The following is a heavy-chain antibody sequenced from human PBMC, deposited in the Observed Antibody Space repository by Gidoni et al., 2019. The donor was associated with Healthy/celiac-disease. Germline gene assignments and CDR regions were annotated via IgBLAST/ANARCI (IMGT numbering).Heavy chain of an antibody. D-gene: IGHD3-3*01. V-gene: IGHV4-39*01. CDR3: ARNYYDFWSGYYSWFDP. CDR2: IYYSGST. J-gene: IGHJ5*02. Sequence: QLQLQESGPGLVKPSETLSLTCTVSGGSISSSSYYWGWIRQPPGKGLEWIGSIYYSGSTYYNPSLKSRVTISVDTSKNQFSLKLSSVTAADTAVYYCARNYYDFWSGYYSWFDPWGQGTLETVSS. CDR1: GGSISSSSYY.